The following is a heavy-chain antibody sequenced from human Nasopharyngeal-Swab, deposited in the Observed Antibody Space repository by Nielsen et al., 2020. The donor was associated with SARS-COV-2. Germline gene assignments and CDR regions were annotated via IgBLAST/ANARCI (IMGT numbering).Heavy chain of an antibody. Sequence: GESLKISCAASGFTFGSYWMSWVRQAPGKGLEWVANIKQDGSEKYYVDSVKGRFTISRDNAKNSLYLQMNSLRAEDTAVYYCARDGGRGPYIVVVPAVDAFDIWGQGTMVTVSS. V-gene: IGHV3-7*01. D-gene: IGHD2-2*01. CDR1: GFTFGSYW. CDR2: IKQDGSEK. J-gene: IGHJ3*02. CDR3: ARDGGRGPYIVVVPAVDAFDI.